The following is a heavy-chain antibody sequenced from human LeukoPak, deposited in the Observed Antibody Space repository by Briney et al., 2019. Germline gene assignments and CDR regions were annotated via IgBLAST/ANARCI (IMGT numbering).Heavy chain of an antibody. CDR3: ARQYCSGGSCYERSCYYYYYYMDV. D-gene: IGHD2-15*01. CDR2: ISAYNGNT. Sequence: ASVKVSCKASGYTFTSYGISWVRQAPGQGLERMGWISAYNGNTNYAQKLQGRVTMTTDTSTSTAYMELRSLRSDDTAVYYCARQYCSGGSCYERSCYYYYYYMDVWGKGTTVTVSS. J-gene: IGHJ6*03. V-gene: IGHV1-18*01. CDR1: GYTFTSYG.